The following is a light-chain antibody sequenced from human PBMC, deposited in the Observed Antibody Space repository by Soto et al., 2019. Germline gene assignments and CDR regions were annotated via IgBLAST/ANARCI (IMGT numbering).Light chain of an antibody. J-gene: IGKJ3*01. CDR3: QQYGSSPFT. V-gene: IGKV3-20*01. CDR2: DAS. CDR1: QSVTSSY. Sequence: EIVLTQSPGTLSLSPGERATLSCRASQSVTSSYLAWYQQKPGQAPRLLIYDASSRATGIPDRFSGSGSGTDFTLTISSLEPEDFAVYYCQQYGSSPFTFGPGTKVDIK.